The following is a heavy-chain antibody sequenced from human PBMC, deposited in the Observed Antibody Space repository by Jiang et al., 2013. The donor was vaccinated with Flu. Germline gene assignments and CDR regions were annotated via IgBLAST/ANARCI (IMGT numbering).Heavy chain of an antibody. Sequence: GAEVKKPGASVKVSCKASGYTFTRYGFSWVRQAPGQGLEWMGWISAYNGNTNYAQKLQGRVTMTTDTSTSTAYMELRSLRSDDTAVYYCARSVGDPDVNWFDPWGQGTLVTVSS. CDR2: ISAYNGNT. D-gene: IGHD4-17*01. J-gene: IGHJ5*02. CDR1: GYTFTRYG. CDR3: ARSVGDPDVNWFDP. V-gene: IGHV1-18*01.